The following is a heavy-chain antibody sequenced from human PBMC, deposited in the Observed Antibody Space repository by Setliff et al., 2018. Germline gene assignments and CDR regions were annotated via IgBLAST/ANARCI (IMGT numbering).Heavy chain of an antibody. CDR3: ARDLGYYDSSGYYEG. D-gene: IGHD3-22*01. Sequence: SVKVSCKASGGTFSSYAISWVRQAPGQGLEWMGGIMAIFGPANYAQMFQGRVTITTDESTSTAYMELSSLRSEDTAVYYCARDLGYYDSSGYYEGWGQGTLVTVSS. CDR2: IMAIFGPA. J-gene: IGHJ4*02. CDR1: GGTFSSYA. V-gene: IGHV1-69*05.